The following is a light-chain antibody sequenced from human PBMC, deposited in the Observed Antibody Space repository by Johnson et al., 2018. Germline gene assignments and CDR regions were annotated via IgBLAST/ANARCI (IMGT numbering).Light chain of an antibody. J-gene: IGLJ1*01. Sequence: QSVLTQPPSVSAAPGQKVTISCSGSSSNIGNNYVSWYQQLPGTAPKLLIYENNKRPSGIPDRFSGSKSGTSATLGITGLQTGDEADYYCGTWDSSLSDGNFFGTGTKLTVL. CDR3: GTWDSSLSDGNF. V-gene: IGLV1-51*02. CDR1: SSNIGNNY. CDR2: ENN.